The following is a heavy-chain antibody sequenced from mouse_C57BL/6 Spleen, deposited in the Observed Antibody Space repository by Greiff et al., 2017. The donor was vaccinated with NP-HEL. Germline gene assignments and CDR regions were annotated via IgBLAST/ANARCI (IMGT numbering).Heavy chain of an antibody. J-gene: IGHJ3*01. V-gene: IGHV1-15*01. CDR3: TSDSSGYVGFAY. CDR1: GYTFTDYE. D-gene: IGHD3-2*02. CDR2: IDPETGGT. Sequence: QVQLKESGAELVRPGASVTLSCKASGYTFTDYEMHWVKQTPVHGLEWIGAIDPETGGTAYNQKFKVKAILTADKSSSTAYMELRSLTSEDSAVYYCTSDSSGYVGFAYWGQGTLVTVSA.